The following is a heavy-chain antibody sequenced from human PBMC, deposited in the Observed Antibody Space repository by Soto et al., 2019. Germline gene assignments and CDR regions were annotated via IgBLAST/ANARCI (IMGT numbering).Heavy chain of an antibody. CDR3: ARHYSGSYYDAYCYYYGMDV. CDR1: GGSISSSSYY. Sequence: SETLSLTCPVSGGSISSSSYYWGWIRQPPGKGLEWIGSIYYSGSTYYNPSLKSRVTISVDTSKNQFSLKLSSVTAADTAVYYRARHYSGSYYDAYCYYYGMDVWGQGTTVTVSS. V-gene: IGHV4-39*01. D-gene: IGHD1-26*01. CDR2: IYYSGST. J-gene: IGHJ6*02.